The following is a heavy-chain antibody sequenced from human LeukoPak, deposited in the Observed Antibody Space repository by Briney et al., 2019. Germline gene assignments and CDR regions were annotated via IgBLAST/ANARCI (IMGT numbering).Heavy chain of an antibody. J-gene: IGHJ4*02. V-gene: IGHV3-23*01. D-gene: IGHD5-24*01. CDR2: IEVGGAIT. Sequence: GGSLRLSCAASGFTFSSYAMTWVRRAPGKGLEWVSTIEVGGAITHYAASVKGRFTISRDTSKKILYLQMDSLRAEDTAVYYCARDRSRDGYNNWGQGTLVTVSS. CDR3: ARDRSRDGYNN. CDR1: GFTFSSYA.